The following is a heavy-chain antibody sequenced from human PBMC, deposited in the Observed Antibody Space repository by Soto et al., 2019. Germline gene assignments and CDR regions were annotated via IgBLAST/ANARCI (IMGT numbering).Heavy chain of an antibody. V-gene: IGHV3-7*01. J-gene: IGHJ5*02. D-gene: IGHD2-15*01. CDR1: GVSFSAFW. Sequence: EVQLVESGGGLVQPGGSLRLSCAASGVSFSAFWMSWVRQIPGKGLEWVANINQDGSEKQYVDSVKGRFTISRDNAKNSLFAQMTSLRAEGSAVYYCARVLGGNIVVIPASFNTWGRGALVSVSS. CDR3: ARVLGGNIVVIPASFNT. CDR2: INQDGSEK.